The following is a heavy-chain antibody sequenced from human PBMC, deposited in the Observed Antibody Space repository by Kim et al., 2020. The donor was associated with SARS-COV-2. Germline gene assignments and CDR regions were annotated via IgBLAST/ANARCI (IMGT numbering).Heavy chain of an antibody. J-gene: IGHJ3*02. Sequence: PPLKRRVPISVDTSKNQFSLKLSSVTAADTAVYYCARLGINSSPDAFDIWGQGTMVTVSS. D-gene: IGHD6-19*01. CDR3: ARLGINSSPDAFDI. V-gene: IGHV4-39*01.